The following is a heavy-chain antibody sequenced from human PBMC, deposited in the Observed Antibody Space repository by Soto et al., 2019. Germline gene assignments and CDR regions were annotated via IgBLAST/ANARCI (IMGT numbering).Heavy chain of an antibody. CDR3: ATQRGGGGY. D-gene: IGHD6-25*01. V-gene: IGHV3-53*01. Sequence: EVQLVESGGGLIQPGGSLRLSCAVSGFTVSNNYMSWVRQAPGKGLEGVSVIYSGGYTAYGDSVKGRFTISRDNSKNTLSLQIKSLGADAAAVYSWATQRGGGGYWGQGTLVTVSS. CDR1: GFTVSNNY. J-gene: IGHJ4*02. CDR2: IYSGGYT.